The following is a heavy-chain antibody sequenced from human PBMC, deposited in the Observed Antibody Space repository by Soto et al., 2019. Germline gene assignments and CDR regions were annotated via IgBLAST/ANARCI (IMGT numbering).Heavy chain of an antibody. CDR1: GGSISGSSFY. CDR3: ARHSRYCSDYICYSFDH. CDR2: IYFSGST. Sequence: LSLTCTVSGGSISGSSFYWGWIRQSPGKGLEWIGGIYFSGSTFFNPSLESRVTISVDTSKNQFSLKMTSVTAADTAVYYCARHSRYCSDYICYSFDHWGQGTLVTVSS. D-gene: IGHD2-15*01. V-gene: IGHV4-39*01. J-gene: IGHJ4*02.